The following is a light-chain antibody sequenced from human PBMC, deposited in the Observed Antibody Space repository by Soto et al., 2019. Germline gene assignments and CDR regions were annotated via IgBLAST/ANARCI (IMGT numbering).Light chain of an antibody. V-gene: IGKV1-27*01. CDR2: AAS. CDR1: QGISNY. Sequence: DIQMTQSPSSLSASVGDRVTISCRASQGISNYLAWYQQKPGKVPKLLTYAASTLQSGVPSRFSGSGSGTDFTLTITSLQPEDVATYYCQKCGIAPFTVGGGTKVELK. CDR3: QKCGIAPFT. J-gene: IGKJ4*01.